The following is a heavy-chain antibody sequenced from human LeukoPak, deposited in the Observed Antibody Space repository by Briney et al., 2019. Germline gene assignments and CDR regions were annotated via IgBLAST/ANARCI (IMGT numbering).Heavy chain of an antibody. CDR2: IYSGGST. D-gene: IGHD3-9*01. CDR3: ARAGRYFDWLPHFDY. J-gene: IGHJ4*02. Sequence: PGGSLRLSCEASGFTFKNAWMIWVRQAPGKGPEWVSVIYSGGSTYYADSVKGRFTISRDNSKNTLYLQMNSLRAEDTAVYYCARAGRYFDWLPHFDYWGQGTLVTVSS. V-gene: IGHV3-66*01. CDR1: GFTFKNAW.